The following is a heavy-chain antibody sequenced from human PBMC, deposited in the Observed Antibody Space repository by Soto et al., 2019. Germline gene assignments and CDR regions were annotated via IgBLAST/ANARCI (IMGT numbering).Heavy chain of an antibody. CDR1: GYTFTSYG. J-gene: IGHJ5*02. CDR2: ISAYNGNT. V-gene: IGHV1-18*01. D-gene: IGHD5-12*01. Sequence: ASVKVSCKASGYTFTSYGISWVRQAPGQGLEWMGWISAYNGNTNYAQKLQGRVTMTTDTSTSTAYMELRSLRSDDTAVYYCARSGYSGYRPNFMRRLWFDPWGQGTLVNVSS. CDR3: ARSGYSGYRPNFMRRLWFDP.